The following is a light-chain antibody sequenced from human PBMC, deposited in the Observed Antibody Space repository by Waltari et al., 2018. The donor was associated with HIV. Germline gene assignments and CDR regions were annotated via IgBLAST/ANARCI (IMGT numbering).Light chain of an antibody. V-gene: IGLV1-44*01. CDR3: AAWDDSRNAHVV. Sequence: QSVLTQPPSASGTPGQRVTISCSGSNSNIGSNSVNWYQQLPGTAPKLRIYSSNQRPLGFPVRFAGSKSGTSASLAISGLQSEDEADYYCAAWDDSRNAHVVFGGGTKLTVL. J-gene: IGLJ2*01. CDR2: SSN. CDR1: NSNIGSNS.